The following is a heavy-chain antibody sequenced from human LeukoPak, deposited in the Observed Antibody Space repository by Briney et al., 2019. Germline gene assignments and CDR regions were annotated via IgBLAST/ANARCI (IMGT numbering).Heavy chain of an antibody. CDR1: GGSISSYY. Sequence: SETLSLTCTVSGGSISSYYWSWIRQPPGKGLEWIGYIYYSGSTNYNPSLKSRVTISVDTSKNQFSLKLSSVTAADTAVYYCARGVKGYYYGSGSYYNFDYWGQGTLVTVSS. D-gene: IGHD3-10*01. V-gene: IGHV4-59*01. CDR2: IYYSGST. J-gene: IGHJ4*02. CDR3: ARGVKGYYYGSGSYYNFDY.